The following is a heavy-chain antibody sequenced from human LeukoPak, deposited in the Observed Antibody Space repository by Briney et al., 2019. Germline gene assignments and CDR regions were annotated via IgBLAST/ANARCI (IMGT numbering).Heavy chain of an antibody. J-gene: IGHJ3*02. V-gene: IGHV3-30*01. CDR2: ISYDGSNK. CDR3: ARAGQWLGCDAFDI. D-gene: IGHD6-19*01. CDR1: GFTFSSYA. Sequence: GGSLRLSCAASGFTFSSYAMHWVRQAPGKGLEWVAVISYDGSNKYYADSVKGRVTISRDNSKNTLYLQMNSLRAEDTAVYYCARAGQWLGCDAFDIWGQGTMVTVSS.